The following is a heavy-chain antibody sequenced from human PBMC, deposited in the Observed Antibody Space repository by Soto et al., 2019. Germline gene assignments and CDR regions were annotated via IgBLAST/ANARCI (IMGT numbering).Heavy chain of an antibody. D-gene: IGHD6-19*01. J-gene: IGHJ4*02. CDR3: VSVIEVAKKYYFDT. V-gene: IGHV4-34*01. Sequence: PSEALSLTCAVDGGSFSGYYWSWVRQPPGKGLEWIGEINHSGSTNYNPSLKSRVTISVEKSKNQCSRKLSSVTAADTVVYYWVSVIEVAKKYYFDTWGREPLLP. CDR2: INHSGST. CDR1: GGSFSGYY.